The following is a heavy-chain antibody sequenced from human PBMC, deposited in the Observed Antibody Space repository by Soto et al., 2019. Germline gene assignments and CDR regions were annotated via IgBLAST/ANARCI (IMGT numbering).Heavy chain of an antibody. CDR3: ATATSDDFWSGYDETYYYYYGMDV. CDR1: GGSISSSSYY. D-gene: IGHD3-3*01. J-gene: IGHJ6*02. CDR2: IYYSGST. V-gene: IGHV4-39*01. Sequence: SETLSLTCTVSGGSISSSSYYWGWIRQPPGKGLEWIGSIYYSGSTYYNPSLKSRVTISVDTSKNQFSLKLSSVTAADTAVYYCATATSDDFWSGYDETYYYYYGMDVWGQGTTVTVSS.